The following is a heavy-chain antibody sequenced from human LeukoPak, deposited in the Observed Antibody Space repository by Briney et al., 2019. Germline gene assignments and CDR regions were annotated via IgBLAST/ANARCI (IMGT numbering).Heavy chain of an antibody. D-gene: IGHD3-22*01. CDR2: IYYSGST. CDR1: GGSISSSSYY. V-gene: IGHV4-39*01. Sequence: SETLSLTCTVSGGSISSSSYYWGGIRQPPGKGLEWIGSIYYSGSTYYNPSLKSRVTISVDTSENQFSLTLSSVTAADTAVNYGPGLIFDLGMITMKDKEQSGFDPGGKGTLVTVSS. CDR3: PGLIFDLGMITMKDKEQSGFDP. J-gene: IGHJ5*02.